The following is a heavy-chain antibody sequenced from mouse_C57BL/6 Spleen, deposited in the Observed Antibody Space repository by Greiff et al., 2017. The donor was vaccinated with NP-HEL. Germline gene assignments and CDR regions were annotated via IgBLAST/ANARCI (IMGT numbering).Heavy chain of an antibody. D-gene: IGHD2-2*01. CDR3: AEGTYMVTTEGPWFAY. J-gene: IGHJ3*01. V-gene: IGHV1-64*01. CDR1: GYTFTSYW. CDR2: IHPNSGST. Sequence: QVQLQQPGAELVKPGASVKLSCKASGYTFTSYWMHWVKQRPGQGLEWIGMIHPNSGSTNYNEKFKSKATLTVDKSSSTAYMQLSSLTSEDSAVYYCAEGTYMVTTEGPWFAYWGQGTLVTVSA.